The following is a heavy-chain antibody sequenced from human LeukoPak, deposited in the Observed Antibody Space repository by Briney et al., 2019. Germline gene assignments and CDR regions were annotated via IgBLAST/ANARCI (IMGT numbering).Heavy chain of an antibody. Sequence: QPRGSLRLSCAASGFTFRSYGMHWVRQAPGRGLEWVAVIWYDGSNKYYADSVKGRFTISRDNSKNTLYLQMNSLRAEDTAVYYCARDMGKYGDYDAFDIWGQGTMVTVSS. CDR2: IWYDGSNK. D-gene: IGHD4-17*01. CDR3: ARDMGKYGDYDAFDI. V-gene: IGHV3-33*01. J-gene: IGHJ3*02. CDR1: GFTFRSYG.